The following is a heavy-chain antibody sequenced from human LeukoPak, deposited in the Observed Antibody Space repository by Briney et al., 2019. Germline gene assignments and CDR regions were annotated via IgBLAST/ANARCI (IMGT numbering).Heavy chain of an antibody. CDR1: GFTCSSYA. CDR3: AKDGRGSGYYFDY. CDR2: MSRSGGST. D-gene: IGHD6-19*01. V-gene: IGHV3-23*01. Sequence: GGSLRLSGAASGFTCSSYAMRWLRPAPGKGREGVSAMSRSGGSTYYADSVKGRFTISRDNSKNALYLQMSSQTAEYTDVYYCAKDGRGSGYYFDYWGQGTLVTVSS. J-gene: IGHJ4*02.